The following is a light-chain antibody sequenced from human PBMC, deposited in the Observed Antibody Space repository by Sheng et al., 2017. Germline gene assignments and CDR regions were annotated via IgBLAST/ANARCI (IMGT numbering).Light chain of an antibody. J-gene: IGKJ1*01. Sequence: DIQMTQSPSSVSASVGDTVTITCRASHDISSRLAWYQQRPGKAPKLLISSASTLQGGVPLRFRGSGSGTDFTLTISSLQPEDFATYYCQQANTFPRTFGQGTK. CDR1: HDISSR. CDR2: SAS. V-gene: IGKV1-12*01. CDR3: QQANTFPRT.